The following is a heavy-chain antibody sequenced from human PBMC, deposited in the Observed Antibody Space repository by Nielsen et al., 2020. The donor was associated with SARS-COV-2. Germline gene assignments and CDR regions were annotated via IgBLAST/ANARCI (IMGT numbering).Heavy chain of an antibody. CDR3: ARDREQWLVRAYYYYGMDV. J-gene: IGHJ6*02. CDR2: ISSSSSYI. D-gene: IGHD6-19*01. Sequence: WIRQPPGKGLEWVSYISSSSSYIYYADSVKGRFTISRDNAKNSLYLQMNSLRAEDTAVYYCARDREQWLVRAYYYYGMDVWGQGTTVTVSS. V-gene: IGHV3-21*05.